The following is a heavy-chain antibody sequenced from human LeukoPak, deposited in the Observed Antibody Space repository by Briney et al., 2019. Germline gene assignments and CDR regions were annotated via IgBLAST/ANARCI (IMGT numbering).Heavy chain of an antibody. D-gene: IGHD6-13*01. V-gene: IGHV3-23*01. CDR2: ISGSGGST. Sequence: GXGXXWXXAISGSGGSTYYADSVKGRFTISRDNSKNTLYLQMNSLRAEDTAVYYCAKVMAAAGTYWFDPWGQGTLVTVSS. CDR3: AKVMAAAGTYWFDP. J-gene: IGHJ5*02.